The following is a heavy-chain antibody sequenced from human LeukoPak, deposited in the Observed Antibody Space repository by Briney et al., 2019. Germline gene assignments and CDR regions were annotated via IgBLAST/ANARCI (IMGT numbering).Heavy chain of an antibody. V-gene: IGHV4-34*01. Sequence: SETLSLTCAVYGGSFSGYYWSWIRQPPGKGLEWIGEINHSGSTNYNPSLKSRVTISVDTCKNQFSLKLSSVNAGDTAVYYWAGGVVVVVAATPMAYYYYGMDVWGQGTTVTVSS. J-gene: IGHJ6*02. CDR2: INHSGST. CDR1: GGSFSGYY. D-gene: IGHD2-15*01. CDR3: AGGVVVVVAATPMAYYYYGMDV.